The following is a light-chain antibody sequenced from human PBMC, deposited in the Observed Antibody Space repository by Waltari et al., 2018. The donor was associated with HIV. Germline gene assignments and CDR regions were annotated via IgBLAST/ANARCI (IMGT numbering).Light chain of an antibody. CDR1: QSVRNRY. CDR3: QQYNDWPLFT. CDR2: GAS. J-gene: IGKJ3*01. V-gene: IGKV3-15*01. Sequence: EIVLTQSPGTLSLSPGERATLSCRATQSVRNRYVAWYQQKPGQPPRLLIYGASTRATGVPARFSGSGSGTDFTLTINSLQSEDFAVYCCQQYNDWPLFTFGPGTKVEIK.